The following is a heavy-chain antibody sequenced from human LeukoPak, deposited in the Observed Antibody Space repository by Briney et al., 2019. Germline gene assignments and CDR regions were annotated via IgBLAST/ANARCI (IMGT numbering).Heavy chain of an antibody. D-gene: IGHD3-9*01. V-gene: IGHV1-18*01. CDR1: GYTFTSYG. CDR2: ISAYNGNT. J-gene: IGHJ3*02. Sequence: APVKVCCKASGYTFTSYGISWVRQAPGQGLEWMGWISAYNGNTNYAQKLQGRVTMTTDTSTSTAYMELRSLRSDDTAVYYCARGFPYYDILTGPLPVAFDIWGQGTMGTVSS. CDR3: ARGFPYYDILTGPLPVAFDI.